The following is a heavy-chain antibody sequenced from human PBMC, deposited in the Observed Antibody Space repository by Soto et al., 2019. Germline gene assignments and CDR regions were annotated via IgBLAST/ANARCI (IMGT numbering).Heavy chain of an antibody. D-gene: IGHD6-19*01. J-gene: IGHJ4*02. CDR1: GGTFSSYA. CDR2: IIPIFGTA. CDR3: ARHLVSYSSGWYGLWNY. Sequence: QVQLVQSGAEVKKPGSSVKVSCKASGGTFSSYAISWVRQAPGQGLEWMGGIIPIFGTANYAQKFQGRVTITADESTSTAYMELSSLRSEDTAVYYCARHLVSYSSGWYGLWNYWGQGTLVTVSS. V-gene: IGHV1-69*01.